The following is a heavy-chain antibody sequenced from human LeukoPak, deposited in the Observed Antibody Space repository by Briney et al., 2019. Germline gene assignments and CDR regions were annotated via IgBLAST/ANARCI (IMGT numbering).Heavy chain of an antibody. CDR3: ARIGYSSSCTDY. Sequence: PGGSLRLSCAVSGFTFSSYWMTWVRQAPGKGLEWVANIKQDGSQKYYVDSVKGRFTISRDNAKNSVYLQMNSLRAGNTAVYYCARIGYSSSCTDYWGQGTLVTVSS. CDR2: IKQDGSQK. CDR1: GFTFSSYW. J-gene: IGHJ4*02. V-gene: IGHV3-7*01. D-gene: IGHD2-2*01.